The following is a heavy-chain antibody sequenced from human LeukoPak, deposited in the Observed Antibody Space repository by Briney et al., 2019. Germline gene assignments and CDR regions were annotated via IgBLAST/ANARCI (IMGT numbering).Heavy chain of an antibody. CDR1: GGSISSGGYY. V-gene: IGHV4-31*03. D-gene: IGHD3-3*01. CDR2: IYYSGST. J-gene: IGHJ4*02. CDR3: ARVPDYDFWSGYYTKVGYYFDY. Sequence: PSETLSLTCTVSGGSISSGGYYWSWIRQHPGKGLEWIGYIYYSGSTYYNPSLKSRVTISVDTSKNQFSLKLSSVTAADTAVYYCARVPDYDFWSGYYTKVGYYFDYWGQGTLVTVSS.